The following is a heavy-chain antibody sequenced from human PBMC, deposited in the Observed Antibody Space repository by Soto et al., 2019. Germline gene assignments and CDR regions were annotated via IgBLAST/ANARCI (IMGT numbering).Heavy chain of an antibody. D-gene: IGHD3-22*01. CDR2: IPYDGSNK. CDR3: ARGMYYYDSSITPFDY. J-gene: IGHJ4*02. CDR1: GFTFSSYA. Sequence: GGSLRLSCAASGFTFSSYAMHWVRQAPGKGLEWVAVIPYDGSNKYYADSVKGRFTISRDNSKNTLYLQMNSLRAEDTAVYYCARGMYYYDSSITPFDYWGQGTLVTVSS. V-gene: IGHV3-30-3*01.